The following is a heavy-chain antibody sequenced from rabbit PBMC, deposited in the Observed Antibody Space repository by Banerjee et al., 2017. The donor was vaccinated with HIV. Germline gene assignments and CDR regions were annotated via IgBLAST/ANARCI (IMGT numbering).Heavy chain of an antibody. D-gene: IGHD6-1*01. Sequence: QSLEESGGGLVQPEGSLTLTCTASGFSFSSSYHMCWVRQAPGKGLEWIACIAAGSSGGTWYASWAKGRFTISKTSSTTVTLQMTSLTAADTATYFCARGVYTYGWAGYAYSTYFNLWGPGTLVTVS. V-gene: IGHV1S40*01. CDR1: GFSFSSSYH. J-gene: IGHJ4*01. CDR3: ARGVYTYGWAGYAYSTYFNL. CDR2: IAAGSSGGT.